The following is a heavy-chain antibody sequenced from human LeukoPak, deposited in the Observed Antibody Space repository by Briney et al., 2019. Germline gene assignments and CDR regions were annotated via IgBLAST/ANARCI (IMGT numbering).Heavy chain of an antibody. CDR2: INPSGGST. D-gene: IGHD3-22*01. CDR3: ARAYYYDSSGYYPGGDY. J-gene: IGHJ4*02. V-gene: IGHV1-46*01. Sequence: ASVKVSCKASGYTFTSYYMQWVRQAPGQGLEWMGIINPSGGSTSYEQKFQGRVSMTRDTSTSTVYMELSSLRSEDTAVYYCARAYYYDSSGYYPGGDYWGQGTLVTVSS. CDR1: GYTFTSYY.